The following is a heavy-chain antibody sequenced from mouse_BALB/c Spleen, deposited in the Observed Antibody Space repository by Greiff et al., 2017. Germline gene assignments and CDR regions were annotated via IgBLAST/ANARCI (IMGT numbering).Heavy chain of an antibody. CDR3: ALDYYGSSLFDY. Sequence: VQLQQSGAELVKPGASVKLSCTASGFNIKDTYMHWVKQRPEQGLEWIGRIDPANGNTKYDPKFQGKATITADTSSNTAYLQLSSLTSEDTAVYYCALDYYGSSLFDYWGQGTTLTDSS. CDR2: IDPANGNT. V-gene: IGHV14-3*02. CDR1: GFNIKDTY. D-gene: IGHD1-1*01. J-gene: IGHJ2*01.